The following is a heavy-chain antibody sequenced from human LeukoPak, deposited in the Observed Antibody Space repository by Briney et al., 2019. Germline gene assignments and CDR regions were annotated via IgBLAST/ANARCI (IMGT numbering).Heavy chain of an antibody. V-gene: IGHV4-39*01. Sequence: PSETLSLTCTVSGGSISSYYWGWIRQPPGKGLEWIGFIYYTWRTFYNPSLESRVTISVDTSTNQFSLKLSSVTAADTAVYFCARHGDPLDYGGNSPLDPWGQGTLVTVSS. CDR2: IYYTWRT. CDR1: GGSISSYY. D-gene: IGHD4-23*01. J-gene: IGHJ5*02. CDR3: ARHGDPLDYGGNSPLDP.